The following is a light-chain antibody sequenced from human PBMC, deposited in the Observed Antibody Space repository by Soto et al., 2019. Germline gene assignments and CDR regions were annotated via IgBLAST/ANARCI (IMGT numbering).Light chain of an antibody. V-gene: IGLV1-44*01. CDR3: ATWDDTLNGRV. CDR2: SDN. J-gene: IGLJ3*02. Sequence: QSVLTQPPSASGTPGQRVTISCSGSSSYIGSNSVNWYHQVAGTAPKLLIHSDNQRPSGVPDRFSGSNSGTSASLAISGLQSGDEADYYCATWDDTLNGRVFGGGTKLSVL. CDR1: SSYIGSNS.